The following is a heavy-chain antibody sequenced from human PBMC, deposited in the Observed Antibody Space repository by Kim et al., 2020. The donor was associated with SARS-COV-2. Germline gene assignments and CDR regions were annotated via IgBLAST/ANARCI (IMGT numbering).Heavy chain of an antibody. CDR2: SRERVDSYTT. CDR1: GFIFSDYN. V-gene: IGHV3-72*01. Sequence: GGSLRLSCTASGFIFSDYNMDWVRQAPGKGLEWVGRSRERVDSYTTSYAASVKGRFAISRDNSKNSLYLHMSSLKPEDTAVYYSTRDRGDWGQGTLVTVSS. D-gene: IGHD3-10*01. J-gene: IGHJ1*01. CDR3: TRDRGD.